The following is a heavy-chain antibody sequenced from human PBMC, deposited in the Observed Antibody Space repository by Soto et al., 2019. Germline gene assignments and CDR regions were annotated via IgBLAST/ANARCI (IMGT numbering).Heavy chain of an antibody. CDR1: GFTFDDYA. CDR3: AKGDYGDLENLPDY. V-gene: IGHV3-9*01. J-gene: IGHJ4*02. D-gene: IGHD4-17*01. CDR2: ISWNSGSI. Sequence: VQLVESGGGLVQPGRSLRLSCAASGFTFDDYAMHWVRQAPGKGLEWVSGISWNSGSIGYADSVKGRFTISRDNAKNSLYLQMNSLRAEDTALYYCAKGDYGDLENLPDYWGQGTLVTVSS.